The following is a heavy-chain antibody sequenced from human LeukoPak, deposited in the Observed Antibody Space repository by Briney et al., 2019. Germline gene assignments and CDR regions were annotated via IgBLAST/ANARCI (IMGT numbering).Heavy chain of an antibody. V-gene: IGHV3-30*02. J-gene: IGHJ4*02. CDR3: AKDRVVVSYGGKGIVY. Sequence: QPGGSLRLSCAASGFTFSSYAMSWVRQAPGKGLEWVAFIRFDGSNKYYADSVKGRFTISRDNSKNTLYLQMNSLRAEDTAVYYCAKDRVVVSYGGKGIVYWGQGTLVTVSS. CDR1: GFTFSSYA. D-gene: IGHD3-22*01. CDR2: IRFDGSNK.